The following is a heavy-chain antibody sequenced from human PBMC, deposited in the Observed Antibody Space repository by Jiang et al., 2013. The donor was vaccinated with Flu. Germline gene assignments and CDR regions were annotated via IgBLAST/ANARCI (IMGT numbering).Heavy chain of an antibody. Sequence: GAEVKKPGESLKISCKGSGYSFTSYWIGWVRQMPGKGLEWMGIIYPGDSDTRYSPSFQGQVTISADKSISTAYLQWSSLKASDTAMYYCARSPYYYGSGNYYYYYGMDVWGQGTTVTVSS. CDR2: IYPGDSDT. D-gene: IGHD3-10*01. CDR3: ARSPYYYGSGNYYYYYGMDV. CDR1: GYSFTSYW. V-gene: IGHV5-51*03. J-gene: IGHJ6*02.